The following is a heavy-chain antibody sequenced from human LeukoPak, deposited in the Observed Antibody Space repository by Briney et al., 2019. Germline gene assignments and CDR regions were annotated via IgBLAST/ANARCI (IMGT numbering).Heavy chain of an antibody. V-gene: IGHV4-61*02. CDR3: ARGTSPRYCSSTSCSYFDY. D-gene: IGHD2-2*01. Sequence: SETLSLTCTVSGGSISSGSYYWSWIRRPAGKGLEWIGRIYTSGSTNYNPSLKSRVTISVDTSKNQFSLKLSSVTAADTAVYYCARGTSPRYCSSTSCSYFDYWGQGTLVTVSS. CDR2: IYTSGST. J-gene: IGHJ4*02. CDR1: GGSISSGSYY.